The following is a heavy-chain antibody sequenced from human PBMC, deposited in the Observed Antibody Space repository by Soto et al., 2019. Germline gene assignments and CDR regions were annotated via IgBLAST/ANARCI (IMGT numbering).Heavy chain of an antibody. D-gene: IGHD5-12*01. J-gene: IGHJ6*02. V-gene: IGHV1-69*12. CDR3: ARDGQGGGYTTPYYYCGMDV. Sequence: QVQLVQSGAEVKKPGSSVKVSCKASGGTFSSYAISWVRQAPGQGLEWMGGIIPIFGTANYAQKFQGRVTIPADESTSTAYMELSSLRSEDTAVYYCARDGQGGGYTTPYYYCGMDVWGQGTTVTVSS. CDR2: IIPIFGTA. CDR1: GGTFSSYA.